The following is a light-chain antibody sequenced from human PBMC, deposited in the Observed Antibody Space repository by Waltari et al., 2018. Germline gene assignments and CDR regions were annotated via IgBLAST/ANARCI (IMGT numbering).Light chain of an antibody. J-gene: IGKJ5*01. CDR3: QQYGSSPIT. CDR2: GAS. CDR1: QSFSNNY. V-gene: IGKV3-20*01. Sequence: EIVLTQSPGTLSLSPGERATLSCRASQSFSNNYLAWFQQKPGQTPRLVMYGASSRATGIPDRFSGSGSGTDFILTISGLEPDDFAVYYCQQYGSSPITFGQGTRLEI.